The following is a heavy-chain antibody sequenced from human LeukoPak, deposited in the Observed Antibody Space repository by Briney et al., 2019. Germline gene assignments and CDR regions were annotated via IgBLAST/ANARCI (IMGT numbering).Heavy chain of an antibody. V-gene: IGHV4-38-2*01. CDR3: ARGYCSSTSCYPEGWFDP. CDR2: IYHSGST. D-gene: IGHD2-2*01. CDR1: GYSISSGYY. Sequence: SGTLSLTCAVSGYSISSGYYWGWIRQPPGKGLEWIGSIYHSGSTYYNPSLKSRVTISVDTSKNQFSLKLSSVTAADTAVYYCARGYCSSTSCYPEGWFDPWGQGTLVTVSS. J-gene: IGHJ5*02.